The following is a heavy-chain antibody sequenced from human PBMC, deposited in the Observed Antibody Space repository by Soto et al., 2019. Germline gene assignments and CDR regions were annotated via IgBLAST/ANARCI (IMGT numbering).Heavy chain of an antibody. D-gene: IGHD6-13*01. CDR3: ARHSLAGIEAAGAYYYYGMDV. Sequence: GESLKISCNGSGYSFTSYLISWVRQMPGKGLEWMGRIDPSDSYTNYSPSFQGHVTISADKSISTAYLQWSSLKASDTAMYYCARHSLAGIEAAGAYYYYGMDVWGQGTTVTVSS. J-gene: IGHJ6*02. CDR1: GYSFTSYL. V-gene: IGHV5-10-1*01. CDR2: IDPSDSYT.